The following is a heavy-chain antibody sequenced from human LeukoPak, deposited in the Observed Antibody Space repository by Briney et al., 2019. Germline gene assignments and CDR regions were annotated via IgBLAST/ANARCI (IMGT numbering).Heavy chain of an antibody. V-gene: IGHV3-23*01. Sequence: PGASLRLSCAASGFIFSNYAMSWVRQAPGKGLEWVSAITGSGGSTCYADSVKGRFTISRDNSKNTLYLQMNSLRAEDTAVYYCAKWGDYDVLTGYYVSDYWGQGTLVTVSS. CDR1: GFIFSNYA. CDR2: ITGSGGST. J-gene: IGHJ4*02. D-gene: IGHD3-9*01. CDR3: AKWGDYDVLTGYYVSDY.